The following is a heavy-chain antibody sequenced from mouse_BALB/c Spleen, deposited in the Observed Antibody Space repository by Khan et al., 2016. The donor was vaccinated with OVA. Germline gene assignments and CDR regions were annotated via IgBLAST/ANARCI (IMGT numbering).Heavy chain of an antibody. CDR1: GYSITSDYA. CDR3: ARKNYYGYAMDY. J-gene: IGHJ4*01. D-gene: IGHD1-1*01. Sequence: EVQLQESGPGLVKPSQSLSLTCTVTGYSITSDYAWDWIRQFAGNKLEWMGYIRYSGYTSYKPSLKSRFSFSRDKSKNKFFLQLPSLTTEDTATDYGARKNYYGYAMDYWGQGTAVTVSS. V-gene: IGHV3-2*02. CDR2: IRYSGYT.